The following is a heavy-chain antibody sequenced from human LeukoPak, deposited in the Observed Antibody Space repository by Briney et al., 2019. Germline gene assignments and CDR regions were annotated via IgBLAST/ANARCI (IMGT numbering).Heavy chain of an antibody. CDR3: ASGYSYGLVGIDY. V-gene: IGHV4-59*04. CDR1: GDSISGFY. J-gene: IGHJ4*02. D-gene: IGHD5-18*01. CDR2: IYYSGST. Sequence: SETLSLTCTVSGDSISGFYWSWIRQPPGKGLEWIGYIYYSGSTYYNPSLKSRVTISVDTSKNQFSLKLSSVTAADTAVYYCASGYSYGLVGIDYWGQGTLVTVSS.